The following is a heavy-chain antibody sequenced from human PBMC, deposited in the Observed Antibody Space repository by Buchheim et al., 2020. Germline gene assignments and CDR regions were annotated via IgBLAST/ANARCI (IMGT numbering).Heavy chain of an antibody. V-gene: IGHV3-23*04. CDR3: AKEVGTIGVAGPYFDY. CDR1: GFTFSSYA. D-gene: IGHD6-19*01. J-gene: IGHJ4*02. CDR2: ISDSGSNT. Sequence: EVQLVESGGGLVQPGGSLRLSCAASGFTFSSYAMSWVRQAPGKGLEWVSAISDSGSNTYYADSVKGRFTFSRDNSKDTLYLQMNSLRAEDTAVYYCAKEVGTIGVAGPYFDYWGQGTL.